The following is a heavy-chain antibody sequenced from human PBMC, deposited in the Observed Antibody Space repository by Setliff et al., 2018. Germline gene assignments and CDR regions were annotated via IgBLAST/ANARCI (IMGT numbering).Heavy chain of an antibody. CDR2: VYSSGSP. J-gene: IGHJ4*02. V-gene: IGHV4-39*07. CDR1: GASISGSAYY. Sequence: PSETLSLTCNVSGASISGSAYYWGWIRQPPGKGLEWIGSVYSSGSPDYNPSLKSRVTISVDTSKNQFSLKLSSVTAADTAVYYCARTPYSSSSGGFDSWGQGILVTVSS. CDR3: ARTPYSSSSGGFDS. D-gene: IGHD6-6*01.